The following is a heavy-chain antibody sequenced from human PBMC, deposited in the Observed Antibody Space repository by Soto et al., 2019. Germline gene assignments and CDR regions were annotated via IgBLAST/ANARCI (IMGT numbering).Heavy chain of an antibody. CDR1: GGSISGTTYS. D-gene: IGHD3-9*01. CDR2: IYDSGNT. Sequence: SETLSLTCAVSGGSISGTTYSWSWIRQPPGKGLEWIGYIYDSGNTYYNPSLKSQFSISVDTSKNQFSLKLSSVTAADTAVYYCAAHYYVIWSGDPPDAFDIWGQGT. CDR3: AAHYYVIWSGDPPDAFDI. J-gene: IGHJ3*02. V-gene: IGHV4-30-2*01.